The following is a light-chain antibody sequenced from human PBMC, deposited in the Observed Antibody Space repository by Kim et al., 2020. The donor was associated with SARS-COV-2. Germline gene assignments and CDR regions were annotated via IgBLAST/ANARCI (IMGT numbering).Light chain of an antibody. CDR2: AAS. J-gene: IGKJ4*01. V-gene: IGKV3-15*01. Sequence: SVSPGERAPLSCRASQSLSSNLAWYQQKPGQAPRLLIYAASTRATGIPARFSGSGSGTEFTLTISSLQSEDFAVYYCQQYNNWPLTFGGGTKLEI. CDR3: QQYNNWPLT. CDR1: QSLSSN.